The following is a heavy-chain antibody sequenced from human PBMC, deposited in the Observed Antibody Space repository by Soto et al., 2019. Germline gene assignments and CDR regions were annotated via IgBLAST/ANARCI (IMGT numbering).Heavy chain of an antibody. V-gene: IGHV3-33*01. CDR1: GFSFNNYG. D-gene: IGHD1-1*01. Sequence: GGSLRLSCAASGFSFNNYGMHWVRQAPGKGPEWVAVSWYDGSQTRYADSVRGRFTISRDNFQNTLYLHMDSLKAEDTAMFYCARDFTAGAIYNGVHYYGMDVWGRGTTVTVSS. J-gene: IGHJ6*01. CDR2: SWYDGSQT. CDR3: ARDFTAGAIYNGVHYYGMDV.